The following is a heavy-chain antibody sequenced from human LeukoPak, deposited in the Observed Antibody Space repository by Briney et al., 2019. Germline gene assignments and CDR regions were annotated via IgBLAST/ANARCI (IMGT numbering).Heavy chain of an antibody. CDR2: INPDGDGM. Sequence: GGSLRLSCTASGFTFSRSWMNWIRQAPGKRLEWVANINPDGDGMRFVDSVKGRFTMSRDNAQSSLHLQMNSLRVEDTAFYYCAAWTDRGYSYWGQGVLVTVSS. V-gene: IGHV3-7*01. CDR1: GFTFSRSW. J-gene: IGHJ4*02. CDR3: AAWTDRGYSY. D-gene: IGHD5-12*01.